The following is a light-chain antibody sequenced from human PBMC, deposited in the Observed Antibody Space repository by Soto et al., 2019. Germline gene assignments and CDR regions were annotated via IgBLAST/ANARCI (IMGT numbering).Light chain of an antibody. J-gene: IGKJ3*01. CDR1: QTISNY. V-gene: IGKV1-27*01. CDR3: QKYDSGLAFT. CDR2: AAS. Sequence: DIPMTQSPSSLSATVGDRVTINCRASQTISNYLAWYQQKPGKVPKLLIYAASTLQSGVPSRFSGSGSGTDFTLTISSLQPEDVATYYCQKYDSGLAFTFGPGTKVDLK.